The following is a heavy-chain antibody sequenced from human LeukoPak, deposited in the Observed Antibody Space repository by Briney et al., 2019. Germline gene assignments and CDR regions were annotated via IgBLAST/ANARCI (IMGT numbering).Heavy chain of an antibody. D-gene: IGHD6-25*01. CDR3: ARVGIAAGWIYYYYMDV. CDR2: MNPNSGNT. CDR1: GGTFTSYD. Sequence: APVKVSCKASGGTFTSYDINWVRQATGQGLEWMGWMNPNSGNTGYAQKFQGRVTMTRNTSISTAYMELSSLRSEDTAVYYCARVGIAAGWIYYYYMDVWGKGTTVTVSS. J-gene: IGHJ6*03. V-gene: IGHV1-8*01.